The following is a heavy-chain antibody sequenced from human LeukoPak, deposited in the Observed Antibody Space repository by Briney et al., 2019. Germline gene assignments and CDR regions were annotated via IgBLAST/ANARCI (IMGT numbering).Heavy chain of an antibody. CDR2: ISWNSGTI. V-gene: IGHV3-9*01. J-gene: IGHJ4*02. CDR3: AKDSTVNLAYYFDY. CDR1: GFTFDDYA. D-gene: IGHD4-17*01. Sequence: PGGSLRLSCAASGFTFDDYAMHWVQQAPGKGLEWVSGISWNSGTIGYADSVKGRFTISRDNAKKSLYLQMNSLRAEDTALYYCAKDSTVNLAYYFDYWGQGTLVTVSS.